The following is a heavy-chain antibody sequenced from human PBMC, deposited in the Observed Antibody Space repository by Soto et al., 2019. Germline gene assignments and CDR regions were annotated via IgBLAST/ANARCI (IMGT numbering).Heavy chain of an antibody. CDR1: GGTFSSYG. CDR3: ARDRPTSSIRARDYYYAMDV. J-gene: IGHJ6*02. Sequence: GASVKVSCKASGGTFSSYGIIWMRQAPGQGLEWMGWISSYNGNTNYAQKLQGRVTMTTDTSTTTAYMELRSLRSDDTAVYYCARDRPTSSIRARDYYYAMDVWGQGTTVTVSS. CDR2: ISSYNGNT. V-gene: IGHV1-18*01. D-gene: IGHD6-6*01.